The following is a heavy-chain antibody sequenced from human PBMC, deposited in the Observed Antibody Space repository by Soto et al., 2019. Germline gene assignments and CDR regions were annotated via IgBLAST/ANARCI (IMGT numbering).Heavy chain of an antibody. J-gene: IGHJ2*01. CDR2: IYSDGST. CDR3: ARIFYYETSGYYRYWFFDL. D-gene: IGHD3-22*01. V-gene: IGHV3-53*01. CDR1: GFYVSGNY. Sequence: GGSLRLSCSASGFYVSGNYMTWVRQAPGKGLEWVSIIYSDGSTYYTDSVRGRFTISRDNSKNTLYLQMSSLRAEDTAVYYCARIFYYETSGYYRYWFFDLWGRGTLVTVSS.